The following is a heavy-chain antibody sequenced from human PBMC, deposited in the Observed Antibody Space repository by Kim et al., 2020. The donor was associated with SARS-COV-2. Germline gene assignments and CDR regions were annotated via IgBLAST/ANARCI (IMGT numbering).Heavy chain of an antibody. D-gene: IGHD3-16*02. CDR2: IDTSGSST. Sequence: GGSLRLSCAASGFTFSDYYMSWIRQAPGKGLEWVAYIDTSGSSTYYADSVKGRFTISRDNARDSLYLHLNSLRAEDTAVYYCALNPHYYLYTMDVWGPGTTVTVSS. CDR1: GFTFSDYY. J-gene: IGHJ6*02. CDR3: ALNPHYYLYTMDV. V-gene: IGHV3-11*01.